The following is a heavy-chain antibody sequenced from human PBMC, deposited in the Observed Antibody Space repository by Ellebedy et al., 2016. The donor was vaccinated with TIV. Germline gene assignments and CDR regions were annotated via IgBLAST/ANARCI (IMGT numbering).Heavy chain of an antibody. D-gene: IGHD6-13*01. CDR3: ARDLPVIAAARPRTFYYYGMDV. CDR2: ISGYNGNT. CDR1: GYTFTIYG. Sequence: ASVKVSCKASGYTFTIYGITWVRQAPGQGLEWMGWISGYNGNTNYAHNVQGRVTMTTDTSTSTAYMELRSLRSDDTAVYYCARDLPVIAAARPRTFYYYGMDVWGQGTTVTVSS. V-gene: IGHV1-18*01. J-gene: IGHJ6*02.